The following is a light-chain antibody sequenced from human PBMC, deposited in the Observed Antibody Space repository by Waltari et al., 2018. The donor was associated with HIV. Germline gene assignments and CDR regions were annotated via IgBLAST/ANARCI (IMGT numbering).Light chain of an antibody. CDR2: KNY. Sequence: QSVLTQPPSASGTPGQTVTISCSGSSSNIGNDNVYWYQQLPVMTPKLLIDKNYQRPSGVPDRFAGSKSGTSASLAISGLRSEDEADDYCVGWDGSLSGYVFGAGTTVTVL. CDR3: VGWDGSLSGYV. J-gene: IGLJ1*01. CDR1: SSNIGNDN. V-gene: IGLV1-47*01.